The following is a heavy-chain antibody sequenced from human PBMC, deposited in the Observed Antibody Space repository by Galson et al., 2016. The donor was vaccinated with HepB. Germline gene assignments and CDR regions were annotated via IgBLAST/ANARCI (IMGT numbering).Heavy chain of an antibody. Sequence: SLRLSCAASGFTFGDYAMSWFRQAPGKGLEWVGFIRSTAYGGTTEYAASVKGRFTISREDSKSIAYLQMNSLKTEDTAVYYCTRDHGLYQLVAGSDYWGQGTLVTVSS. CDR2: IRSTAYGGTT. CDR3: TRDHGLYQLVAGSDY. J-gene: IGHJ4*02. D-gene: IGHD2-2*01. V-gene: IGHV3-49*03. CDR1: GFTFGDYA.